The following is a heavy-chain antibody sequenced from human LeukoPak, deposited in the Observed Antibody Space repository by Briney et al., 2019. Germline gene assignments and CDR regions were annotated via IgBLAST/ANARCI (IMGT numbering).Heavy chain of an antibody. CDR2: IYYSGST. V-gene: IGHV4-30-4*01. Sequence: SETLSLTCTVSGGSISSGDYYWSWIRQPPGKGLEWIGYIYYSGSTYYNPSLKSRVTISVDTSKNQFSLKLSSVTAADTAAYYCASTYCSSTSCYRDYYYGMDVWGQGTTVTVSS. CDR3: ASTYCSSTSCYRDYYYGMDV. D-gene: IGHD2-2*01. J-gene: IGHJ6*02. CDR1: GGSISSGDYY.